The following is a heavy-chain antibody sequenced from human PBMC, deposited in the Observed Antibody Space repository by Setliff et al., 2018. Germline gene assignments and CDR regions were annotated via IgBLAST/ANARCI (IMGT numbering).Heavy chain of an antibody. CDR2: ICTSGST. Sequence: SETLSLTCSVSGGSVSNDYWSWIRQSPGKGLEWIGHICTSGSTNYNPSLKSRVTISVDTPNNQFFLKLSSVNAEDTAVYYCAKDVRDRSTWPHGGAFDICGQGTMVTVSS. J-gene: IGHJ3*02. V-gene: IGHV4-4*08. CDR1: GGSVSNDY. D-gene: IGHD2-15*01. CDR3: AKDVRDRSTWPHGGAFDI.